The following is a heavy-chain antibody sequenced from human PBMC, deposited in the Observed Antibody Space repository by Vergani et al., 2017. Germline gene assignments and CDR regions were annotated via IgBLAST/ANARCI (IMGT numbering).Heavy chain of an antibody. J-gene: IGHJ3*02. D-gene: IGHD7-27*01. CDR2: IIPIFGTA. CDR3: ASPXENSANWANDAFDS. V-gene: IGHV1-69*01. Sequence: QVQLVQSGAEVKKPGSSVKVSCKASGGTFSSYAISWVRQAPGQGLEWMGGIIPIFGTANYAQKFQGRVTITADESTSTAYMELSSLRSEDTAVYYCASPXENSANWANDAFDSWGQGTMVTVSS. CDR1: GGTFSSYA.